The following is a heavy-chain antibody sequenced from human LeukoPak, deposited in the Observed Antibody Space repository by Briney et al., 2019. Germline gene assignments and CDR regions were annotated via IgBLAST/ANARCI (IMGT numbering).Heavy chain of an antibody. V-gene: IGHV3-30*18. CDR2: ISYDATNK. J-gene: IGHJ4*02. D-gene: IGHD2/OR15-2a*01. CDR3: AKASSNYFYYFEY. CDR1: GFSFSSSD. Sequence: GRSLRLSCAASGFSFSSSDMHWVRQAPGKGLEWVAVISYDATNKYYADSVKGRFTLSRDNSKNTLYLQTNTLRDEDTAVYYCAKASSNYFYYFEYWGQGTLVTVSS.